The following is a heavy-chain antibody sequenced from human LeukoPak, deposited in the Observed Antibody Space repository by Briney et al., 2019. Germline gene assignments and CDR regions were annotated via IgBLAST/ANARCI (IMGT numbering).Heavy chain of an antibody. V-gene: IGHV3-7*01. CDR3: AREEYSSSSGLDY. J-gene: IGHJ4*02. CDR1: GFTFSSYW. Sequence: GGSLRLSCAASGFTFSSYWMNWVRQTPGKGLEWVANIKQDGSEKYYVDPVKGRFTISRDNAKNSLYLQMNSLRAEDTAVYYCAREEYSSSSGLDYWGQGTLVTVSS. D-gene: IGHD6-6*01. CDR2: IKQDGSEK.